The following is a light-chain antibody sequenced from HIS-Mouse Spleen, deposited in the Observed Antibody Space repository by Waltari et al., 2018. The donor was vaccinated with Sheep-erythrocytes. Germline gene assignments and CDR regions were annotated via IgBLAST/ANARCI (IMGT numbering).Light chain of an antibody. CDR1: NIGRKS. J-gene: IGLJ2*01. Sequence: SYVLTQPPSVSVAPGQTARITCGGNNIGRKSVHWYQQKPGQAPVLVVYDAGDRPSGIPEGCSGSNSGNTATLTISRVEAGDEADYYCQVWDSSSDPVVFGGGTKLTVL. V-gene: IGLV3-21*02. CDR2: DAG. CDR3: QVWDSSSDPVV.